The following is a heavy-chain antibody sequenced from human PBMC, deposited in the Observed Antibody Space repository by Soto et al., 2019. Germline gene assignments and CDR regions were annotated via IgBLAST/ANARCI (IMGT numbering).Heavy chain of an antibody. CDR1: GFTFSNYA. V-gene: IGHV3-30-3*01. D-gene: IGHD1-26*01. CDR3: ARDYSGTFQYYFDY. J-gene: IGHJ4*02. Sequence: QVQLVESGGGVVQPGRSLRLSCAASGFTFSNYALHWVRQPPGKGLEWVAVIAYDGSKKYYADSVKGRFTISRDNSKNTLYLEVSSLRVEDSAFYCCARDYSGTFQYYFDYWGQGTLVTVSS. CDR2: IAYDGSKK.